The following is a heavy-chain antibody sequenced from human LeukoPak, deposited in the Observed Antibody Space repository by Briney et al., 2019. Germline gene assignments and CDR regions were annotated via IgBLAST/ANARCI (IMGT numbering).Heavy chain of an antibody. Sequence: ASVKVSCTASGYTFTSYGISWVRQAPGQGLEWMGWISAYNGNTNYAQKLQGRVTMTTDTSTSKAYMELRSLRYDDTAVYYCARRTVPFRSYYDYWGQGTLVTVSS. CDR3: ARRTVPFRSYYDY. D-gene: IGHD1-1*01. J-gene: IGHJ4*02. CDR2: ISAYNGNT. CDR1: GYTFTSYG. V-gene: IGHV1-18*01.